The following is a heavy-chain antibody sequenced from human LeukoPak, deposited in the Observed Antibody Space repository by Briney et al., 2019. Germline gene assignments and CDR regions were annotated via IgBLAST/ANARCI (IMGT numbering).Heavy chain of an antibody. Sequence: AGGSLRLSCAASGFTFDDYDMNWVRQAPGKGLEWVSGINWNGGTTGYADSVKGRFTISRDDAKNALYLQMNSLRVEDTAVYYCVMTAGPPTDHWGQGALVTVSS. CDR3: VMTAGPPTDH. J-gene: IGHJ4*01. CDR2: INWNGGTT. V-gene: IGHV3-20*04. CDR1: GFTFDDYD.